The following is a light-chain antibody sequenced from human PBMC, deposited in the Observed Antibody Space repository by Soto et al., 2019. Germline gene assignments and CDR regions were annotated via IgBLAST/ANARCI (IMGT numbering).Light chain of an antibody. CDR1: SSDVGVFHY. CDR2: EVV. J-gene: IGLJ2*01. CDR3: SSYRDYNKFV. Sequence: QSALTQPASVSGSPGQSITLSCTGTSSDVGVFHYVSWYQQHPGKAPKLIIYEVVKRPSGVPDRISGSKSGNTASLTVSGLQIEDEADYYCSSYRDYNKFVFGEGTQLTVL. V-gene: IGLV2-8*01.